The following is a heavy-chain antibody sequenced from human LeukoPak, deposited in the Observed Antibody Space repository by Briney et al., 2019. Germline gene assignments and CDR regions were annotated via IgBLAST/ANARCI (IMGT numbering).Heavy chain of an antibody. V-gene: IGHV4-34*01. D-gene: IGHD3-22*01. CDR2: INHSGST. Sequence: SETLSLTCAVYGGSFSGYYWSWIRQPPGKGLEWIGEINHSGSTNYNPSLKSRVTISVDTSKNQFSLKLSSVTAADTAVYYCASYAPYYYDSSGYYHWGQGTWSPSPQ. CDR3: ASYAPYYYDSSGYYH. J-gene: IGHJ5*02. CDR1: GGSFSGYY.